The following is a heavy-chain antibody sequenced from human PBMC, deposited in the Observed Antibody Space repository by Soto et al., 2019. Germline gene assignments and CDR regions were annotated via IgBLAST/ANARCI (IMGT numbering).Heavy chain of an antibody. CDR1: GFTFSNAW. J-gene: IGHJ6*02. CDR2: IKSKTDGGTT. D-gene: IGHD6-19*01. V-gene: IGHV3-15*01. CDR3: TTDFGGYSSGWYVYYGMDV. Sequence: LRLSCAASGFTFSNAWMSWVRQAPGKGLEWVGRIKSKTDGGTTDYAAPVKGRFTISRDDSKNTLYLQMNSLKTEDTAVYYCTTDFGGYSSGWYVYYGMDVWGLGTTVTVSS.